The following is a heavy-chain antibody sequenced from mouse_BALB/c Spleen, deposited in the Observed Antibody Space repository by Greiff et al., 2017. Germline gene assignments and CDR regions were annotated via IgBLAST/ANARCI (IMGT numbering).Heavy chain of an antibody. CDR3: ASEYCYLDY. CDR2: INPYNGGT. D-gene: IGHD2-12*01. Sequence: EVQLQQSGPELVKPGASVKISCKASGYTFTDYYMHWVKQSHGKSLEWIGYINPYNGGTVYNQKFKSKATFTVDNSSSTAYMELRSLTSEDSAVYYCASEYCYLDYWGQGTSVTVSS. CDR1: GYTFTDYY. J-gene: IGHJ4*01. V-gene: IGHV1S29*02.